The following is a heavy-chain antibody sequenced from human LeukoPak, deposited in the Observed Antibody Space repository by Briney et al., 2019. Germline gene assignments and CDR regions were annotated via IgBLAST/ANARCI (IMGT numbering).Heavy chain of an antibody. J-gene: IGHJ4*02. CDR1: GFTVSSNY. CDR3: AREVVVAATPLGY. D-gene: IGHD2-15*01. CDR2: IYSGGST. V-gene: IGHV3-53*01. Sequence: PGGSLRLSCAASGFTVSSNYMSWVRQAPGEGLEWVSVIYSGGSTYYADSVKGRFTISRDNSKNTLYLQMNSLRAEDTAVYYCAREVVVAATPLGYWGQGTLVTVSS.